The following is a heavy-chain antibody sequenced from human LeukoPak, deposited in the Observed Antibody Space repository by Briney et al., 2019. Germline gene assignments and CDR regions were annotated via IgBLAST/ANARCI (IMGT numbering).Heavy chain of an antibody. J-gene: IGHJ4*02. CDR2: IKKDSSEI. CDR3: ARERHNGARLQFYDY. V-gene: IGHV3-7*01. Sequence: GGSLRLSCAASGFEFSAYWLSWVRQAPGKGLEWVASIKKDSSEIYHVGSVKGRFTVSRDNAKSSLYLQMNSLRAEDTAVYYCARERHNGARLQFYDYWGQGTQVTLSS. D-gene: IGHD2-8*01. CDR1: GFEFSAYW.